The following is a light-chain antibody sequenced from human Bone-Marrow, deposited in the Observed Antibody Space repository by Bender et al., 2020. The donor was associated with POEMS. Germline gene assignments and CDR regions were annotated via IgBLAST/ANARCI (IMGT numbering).Light chain of an antibody. V-gene: IGLV1-44*01. CDR1: NSNIGTNA. J-gene: IGLJ3*02. CDR3: AAWDAGLGGGV. CDR2: SDN. Sequence: QSVLTRPPSASGTPGQRVTISCSGSNSNIGTNALNWYQQFPGTAPILLIYSDNQRPAGVPDRFYAFKSGTSASLAISGLQSEDEADYYCAAWDAGLGGGVFGGGTKLTVL.